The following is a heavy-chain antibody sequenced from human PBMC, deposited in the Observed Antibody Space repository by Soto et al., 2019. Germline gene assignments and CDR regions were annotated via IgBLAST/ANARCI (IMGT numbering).Heavy chain of an antibody. CDR1: GFTFSSYS. CDR2: ISSSSSTI. CDR3: ARDSGYSYGPFDY. J-gene: IGHJ4*02. D-gene: IGHD5-18*01. Sequence: XXSLRLSCAASGFTFSSYSMDWVRQAPGKGLEWVSYISSSSSTIYYADSVKGRFTISRDNAKNSLYLQMNSLRAEDTAVYYCARDSGYSYGPFDYWGQGTLVTVSS. V-gene: IGHV3-48*01.